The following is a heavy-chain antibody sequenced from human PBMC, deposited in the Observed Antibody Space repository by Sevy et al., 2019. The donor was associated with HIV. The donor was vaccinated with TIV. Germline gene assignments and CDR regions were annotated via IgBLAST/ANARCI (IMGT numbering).Heavy chain of an antibody. D-gene: IGHD3-10*01. Sequence: GGSLRLSCAASGFSFSWYWMSWVRQTPEKGLEWVANIKQDGSEKNYVDSVKGRFTISRDNAKNSLYLQMNSLRAEDTAVYYCARDYYGSGNIEDDWGQGTLVTVSS. CDR1: GFSFSWYW. V-gene: IGHV3-7*01. J-gene: IGHJ4*02. CDR3: ARDYYGSGNIEDD. CDR2: IKQDGSEK.